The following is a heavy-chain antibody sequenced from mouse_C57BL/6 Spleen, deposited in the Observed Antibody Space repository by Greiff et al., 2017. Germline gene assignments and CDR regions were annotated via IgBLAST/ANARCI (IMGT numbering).Heavy chain of an antibody. CDR1: GFNIKDDY. CDR2: IHPENGDT. J-gene: IGHJ1*03. CDR3: TTYYDGYYGYFDV. V-gene: IGHV14-4*01. D-gene: IGHD2-3*01. Sequence: VQLQQSGAELVRPGASVKLSCTASGFNIKDDYMHWVKQRPEQGLEWIGWIHPENGDTEYASKFQGKATITADTSSNTAYLQLSSLTSEDTAVYYCTTYYDGYYGYFDVWGTGTTVTVSS.